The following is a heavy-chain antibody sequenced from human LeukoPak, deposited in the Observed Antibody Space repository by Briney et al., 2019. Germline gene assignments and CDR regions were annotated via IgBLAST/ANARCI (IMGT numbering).Heavy chain of an antibody. V-gene: IGHV3-23*01. CDR2: ISGSSGST. CDR1: GFTFSTYA. J-gene: IGHJ4*02. D-gene: IGHD5-18*01. Sequence: GGSLRLSCAASGFTFSTYAMTWVRQAPGKGLEWVSTISGSSGSTYYADSVKGRFTISRDTSENTLYLQMNSLRAEDTAVYYCAKVDGLWFFDYWGQGTLVTVSS. CDR3: AKVDGLWFFDY.